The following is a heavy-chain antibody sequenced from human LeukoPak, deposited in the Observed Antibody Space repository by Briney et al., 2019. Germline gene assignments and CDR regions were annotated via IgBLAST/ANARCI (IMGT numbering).Heavy chain of an antibody. CDR1: GFTIGKSD. D-gene: IGHD3-9*01. CDR2: VYTGGRT. V-gene: IGHV3-53*05. CDR3: ARGSMPGTGLPFDY. J-gene: IGHJ4*02. Sequence: GGSLRLSCATSGFTIGKSDMAWVRQAPGKGLEWFSIVYTGGRTFHADSVKGRFTMSRDQSKNTVGLQMNSLRSEDTALYYCARGSMPGTGLPFDYWGQGTQVSVSS.